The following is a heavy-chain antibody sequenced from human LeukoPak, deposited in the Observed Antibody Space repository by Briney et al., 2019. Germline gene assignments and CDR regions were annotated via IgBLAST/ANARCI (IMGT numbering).Heavy chain of an antibody. CDR2: ISYDGSNK. V-gene: IGHV3-30*18. CDR3: AKESKETTRYYFDS. D-gene: IGHD4-11*01. CDR1: GFTFRSYG. Sequence: PGKSLRLSCAASGFTFRSYGMHWVRQAPGKGLERVAVISYDGSNKYYVDSVKGRFTISRDSSKNTLYLQMNSLRAEDTAVYYCAKESKETTRYYFDSWGQGTLVTVSS. J-gene: IGHJ4*02.